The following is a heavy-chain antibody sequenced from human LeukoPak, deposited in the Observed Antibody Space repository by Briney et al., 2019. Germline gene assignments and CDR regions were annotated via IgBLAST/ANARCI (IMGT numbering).Heavy chain of an antibody. V-gene: IGHV3-7*01. CDR1: GFTFSSYW. CDR2: IKLDGSDK. CDR3: ARDGAILGRSNWFDP. J-gene: IGHJ5*02. D-gene: IGHD2-2*02. Sequence: PGGSLRLSCAASGFTFSSYWMSWVRQAPGKGLEWVANIKLDGSDKYYVDSVKGRFTISRDNAKNSLDLQMNSLRGEDTAVYYCARDGAILGRSNWFDPWGQGTLVTVSS.